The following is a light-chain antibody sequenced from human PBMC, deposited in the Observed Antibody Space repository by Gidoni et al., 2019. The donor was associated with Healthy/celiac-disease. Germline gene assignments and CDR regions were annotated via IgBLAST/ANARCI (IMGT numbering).Light chain of an antibody. J-gene: IGKJ2*01. Sequence: EIVLTQSPATLSLSPGERATLSCRASPSVSSYLAWYQQKPGQAPRLLIYDASNRATGIPARFSGSGSGTDFTLTISSLEPEDFAVYYCQQRSNWPPGYTFXXXTKLEIK. CDR1: PSVSSY. CDR2: DAS. V-gene: IGKV3-11*01. CDR3: QQRSNWPPGYT.